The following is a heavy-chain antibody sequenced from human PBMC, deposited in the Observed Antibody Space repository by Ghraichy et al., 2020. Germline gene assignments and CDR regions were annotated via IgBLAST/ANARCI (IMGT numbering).Heavy chain of an antibody. CDR1: GGSISSYY. D-gene: IGHD3-10*02. CDR2: IYYSGST. V-gene: IGHV4-59*01. Sequence: SETLSLTCTVSGGSISSYYWSWIRQPPGKGLEWIGYIYYSGSTNYNPSLKSRVTIPVDTSKNHFSLKLSSVTAADTAVYYCASLTTYYYVKDWGQGTLVTVSS. CDR3: ASLTTYYYVKD. J-gene: IGHJ4*02.